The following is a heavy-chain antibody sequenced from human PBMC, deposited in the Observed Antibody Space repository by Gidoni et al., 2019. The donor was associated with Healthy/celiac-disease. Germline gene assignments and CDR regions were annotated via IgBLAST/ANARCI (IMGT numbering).Heavy chain of an antibody. Sequence: QVQLVQSGAEVKTPASSVKVSGKAAGGSFSSYTISWVRQAPGQGLEWMGRIIPILGRANYAQKFQGRVTITADKSTSTAYMELSSLRSEDTAVYYCASASGGDNWFDPWGQGTLVTVSS. J-gene: IGHJ5*02. D-gene: IGHD2-21*01. V-gene: IGHV1-69*02. CDR2: IIPILGRA. CDR3: ASASGGDNWFDP. CDR1: GGSFSSYT.